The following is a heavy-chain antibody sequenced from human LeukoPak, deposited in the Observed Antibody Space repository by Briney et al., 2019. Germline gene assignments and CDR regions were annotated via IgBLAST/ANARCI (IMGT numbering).Heavy chain of an antibody. CDR1: GYIFTNYG. J-gene: IGHJ3*02. V-gene: IGHV1-18*01. D-gene: IGHD6-19*01. CDR3: ARAGGWAREDYKGDTFHI. Sequence: ASVTVSFMPSGYIFTNYGISWVRQAPGQGLEWMGWISVYTGNTNYAQKFQARVTMTTDTSTSTTYREVRSLRSDDTAVYYCARAGGWAREDYKGDTFHIWGQGTMVTVSS. CDR2: ISVYTGNT.